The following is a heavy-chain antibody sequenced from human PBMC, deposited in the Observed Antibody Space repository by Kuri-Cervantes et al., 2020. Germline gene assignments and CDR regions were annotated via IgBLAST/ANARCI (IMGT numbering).Heavy chain of an antibody. J-gene: IGHJ2*01. Sequence: GGSLRLSCAASGFTFSSYAMHWVRQAPGKGLEWVAVISYDGSNKYYADSVKGRFTISRDNSKNTLYLQMNSLRAEDTSVYYCASSGWSWYFDLWGRGTLVTVSS. V-gene: IGHV3-30-3*01. CDR2: ISYDGSNK. CDR3: ASSGWSWYFDL. D-gene: IGHD6-19*01. CDR1: GFTFSSYA.